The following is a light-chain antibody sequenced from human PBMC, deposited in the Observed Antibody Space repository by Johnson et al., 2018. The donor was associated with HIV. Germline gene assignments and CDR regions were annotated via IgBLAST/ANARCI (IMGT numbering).Light chain of an antibody. CDR1: RSNIGNNY. J-gene: IGLJ1*01. CDR2: DNN. CDR3: GTWDSSLSAYV. Sequence: QSVLTQPPSVSAAPGQKVTISCSGSRSNIGNNYVSWYQQLPGTAPKLLIYDNNKRPSGIPDRFSGSKSGTSATLGITGLQTGDEADYYCGTWDSSLSAYVFGTGTKVTGL. V-gene: IGLV1-51*01.